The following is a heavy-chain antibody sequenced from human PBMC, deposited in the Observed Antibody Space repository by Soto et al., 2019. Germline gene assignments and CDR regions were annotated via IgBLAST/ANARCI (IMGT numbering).Heavy chain of an antibody. CDR1: GFTFSDYT. J-gene: IGHJ4*02. V-gene: IGHV3-21*06. Sequence: PGGTLRLSCAASGFTFSDYTMNWVRQAPGKGLEWVSFISSSSSYIYYADSVKGRFTISRDNAKNSLYLQMNSLRAEDTAVYYCARESRDGYYHFDYWGQGTLVTVSS. CDR3: ARESRDGYYHFDY. CDR2: ISSSSSYI. D-gene: IGHD1-26*01.